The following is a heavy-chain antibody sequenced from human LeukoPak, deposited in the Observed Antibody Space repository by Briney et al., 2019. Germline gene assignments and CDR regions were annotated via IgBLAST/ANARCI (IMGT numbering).Heavy chain of an antibody. V-gene: IGHV4-59*01. CDR1: GGSISSYY. CDR3: ARRGYSYGYVDY. J-gene: IGHJ4*02. CDR2: IYYSGST. D-gene: IGHD5-18*01. Sequence: SETLSLTCTVSGGSISSYYWSWIRQPPGKGLEWIGYIYYSGSTNYNPSLKSRVTISVDTSKNQFSLKLSSVAAADTAVYYCARRGYSYGYVDYWGQGTLVTVSS.